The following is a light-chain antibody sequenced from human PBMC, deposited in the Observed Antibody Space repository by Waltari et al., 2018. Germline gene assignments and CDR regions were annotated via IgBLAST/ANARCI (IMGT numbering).Light chain of an antibody. CDR3: LQDYNYPRT. CDR2: AAS. Sequence: AIQMNQSPSSLSAYVGDRVNITCRASQGIRNDLGWYQQKPGKAPKLLIYAASSLQSGVPSRFSGSGSGTDFTLTISSLQPEDFATYYCLQDYNYPRTFGGGTKVEIK. V-gene: IGKV1-6*01. J-gene: IGKJ4*01. CDR1: QGIRND.